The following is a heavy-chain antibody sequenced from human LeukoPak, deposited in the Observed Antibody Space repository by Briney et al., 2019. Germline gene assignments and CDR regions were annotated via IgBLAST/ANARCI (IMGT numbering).Heavy chain of an antibody. Sequence: ASVKVSCKALGYTFTDHYFHWLRPAPGHGIEWMGWIHPGRGDTNIAQKFQGRVSLTRDMSISTAYMELSRLTSDDTAVYYCARDHNWGPDYWGQGTLVSVSS. D-gene: IGHD7-27*01. J-gene: IGHJ4*02. CDR2: IHPGRGDT. V-gene: IGHV1-2*02. CDR1: GYTFTDHY. CDR3: ARDHNWGPDY.